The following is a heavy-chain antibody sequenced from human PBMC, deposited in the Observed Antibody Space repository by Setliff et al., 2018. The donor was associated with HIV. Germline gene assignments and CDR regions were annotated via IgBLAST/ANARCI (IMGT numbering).Heavy chain of an antibody. D-gene: IGHD6-19*01. CDR2: ISTNCGHT. Sequence: GASVKVSCKASGYTFTTYGISWVRQAPGHGLERMGWISTNCGHTKYAQRFLDRVTMTIDTTTSRAYIELRSLRSDDTAVYFCAILVSGWSDSYYYAMDIWGQGTTVTAP. V-gene: IGHV1-18*01. CDR1: GYTFTTYG. CDR3: AILVSGWSDSYYYAMDI. J-gene: IGHJ6*02.